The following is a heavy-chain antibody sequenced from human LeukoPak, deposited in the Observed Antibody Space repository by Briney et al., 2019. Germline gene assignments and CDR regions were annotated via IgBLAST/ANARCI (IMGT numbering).Heavy chain of an antibody. CDR1: GGSISSGGYS. CDR2: IYYSGST. CDR3: ARHLVRGVIPYYMDV. Sequence: SETLSPTCAVSGGSISSGGYSWSWIRQPPGKGLEWIGYIYYSGSTYYNPSLKSRVTISVDTSKNQFSLKLSSVTAADTAVYYCARHLVRGVIPYYMDVWGKGTTVTVSS. V-gene: IGHV4-30-4*07. J-gene: IGHJ6*03. D-gene: IGHD3-10*01.